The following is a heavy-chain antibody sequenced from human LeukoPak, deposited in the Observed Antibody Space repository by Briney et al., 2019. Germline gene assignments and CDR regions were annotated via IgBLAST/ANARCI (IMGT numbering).Heavy chain of an antibody. D-gene: IGHD1-1*01. CDR1: GYTFTSYG. CDR3: AAQLDYPYYFDY. J-gene: IGHJ4*02. Sequence: ASVKVSCKAPGYTFTSYGISWVRQAPGQGLEWMGWISAYNGNTNYAQKLQGRVTMTTDTSTSTAYMELRSLRSDDTAVYYCAAQLDYPYYFDYWGQGTLVTVSS. V-gene: IGHV1-18*01. CDR2: ISAYNGNT.